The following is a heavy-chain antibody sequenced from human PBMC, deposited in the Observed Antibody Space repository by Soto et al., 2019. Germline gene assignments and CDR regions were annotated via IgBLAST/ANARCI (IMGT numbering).Heavy chain of an antibody. CDR1: GGTFNGYS. V-gene: IGHV1-69*01. CDR3: ARVDSSLVRLVGQVYFDH. Sequence: QVQLVQSGAEVKEPGSSVKVSCKASGGTFNGYSISWVRQAPGQGLEWVGGTIPIFTTANYAQKFQGRLTMTADESTSTAYMELSGLRSDDTALYYCARVDSSLVRLVGQVYFDHWGQGTLVTVSS. CDR2: TIPIFTTA. J-gene: IGHJ4*02. D-gene: IGHD3-10*01.